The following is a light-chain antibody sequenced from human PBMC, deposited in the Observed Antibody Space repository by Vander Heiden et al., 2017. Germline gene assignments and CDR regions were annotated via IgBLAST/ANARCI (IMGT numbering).Light chain of an antibody. V-gene: IGLV1-47*02. CDR2: SNN. Sequence: QSVLTQPPLASGSPGQRVSLSCFGGSATTGRNSVYWYQQLPGKAPELLMYSNNQRPSEVPDRFSGSKSGTSASLAISGLRSEDEADYYCAAWDDSLIRYVFGTGTRVTVL. J-gene: IGLJ1*01. CDR1: SATTGRNS. CDR3: AAWDDSLIRYV.